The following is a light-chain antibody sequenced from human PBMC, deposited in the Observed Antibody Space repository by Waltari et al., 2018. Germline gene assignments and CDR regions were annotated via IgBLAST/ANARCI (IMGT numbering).Light chain of an antibody. CDR3: SSHTSSSTVL. J-gene: IGLJ2*01. Sequence: QSALTQPASVSGSPGQSITISCTGTSSDVGGSNFVSWYQHHPGKAPKLMIYDVSKRPSWVSNRFSGSKSGNTASLTISGLQAEDESDYYCSSHTSSSTVLIGGGTKLTVL. V-gene: IGLV2-14*03. CDR2: DVS. CDR1: SSDVGGSNF.